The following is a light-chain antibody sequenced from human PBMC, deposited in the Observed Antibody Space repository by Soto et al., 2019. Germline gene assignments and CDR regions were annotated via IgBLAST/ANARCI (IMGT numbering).Light chain of an antibody. J-gene: IGLJ2*01. CDR3: CSYAGSYTLV. V-gene: IGLV2-11*01. CDR1: SSDIGGYNY. Sequence: QSALTQPRSVSGSPGQSVTISCTGTSSDIGGYNYVSWYQQHPGKAPKVMIYDVSKRPSGVPDRCSGSKSGNTASLTISGLQADDEADYYCCSYAGSYTLVFVGGTKVTVL. CDR2: DVS.